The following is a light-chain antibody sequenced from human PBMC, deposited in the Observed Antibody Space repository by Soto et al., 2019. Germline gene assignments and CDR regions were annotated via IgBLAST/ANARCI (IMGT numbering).Light chain of an antibody. CDR2: DVS. V-gene: IGLV2-14*03. J-gene: IGLJ1*01. Sequence: QSVLAQPASVSGSRGQSITISCTGTSSDVGRYNHVSWFQQHPGKVPKLIIYDVSNWPSGVSDRFSGPKSGNTASLTISGLQPEDGADYYCSSFTSSSTFVFGTGTKVTVL. CDR1: SSDVGRYNH. CDR3: SSFTSSSTFV.